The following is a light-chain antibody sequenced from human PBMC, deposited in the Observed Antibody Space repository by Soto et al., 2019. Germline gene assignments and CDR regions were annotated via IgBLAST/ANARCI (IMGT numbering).Light chain of an antibody. Sequence: DIQMTQSPSPGSASIGDRVTITCRASQSIDNWLAWYQQKPGKAPQLLIYDASRVKTGVPSRFTASGSGTEFTLTINTLQADDSATYFCQHYNGYPYTFGPGTKVDIK. V-gene: IGKV1-5*01. J-gene: IGKJ2*01. CDR1: QSIDNW. CDR3: QHYNGYPYT. CDR2: DAS.